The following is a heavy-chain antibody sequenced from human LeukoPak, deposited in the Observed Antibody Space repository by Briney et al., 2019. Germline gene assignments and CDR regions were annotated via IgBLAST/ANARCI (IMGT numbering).Heavy chain of an antibody. D-gene: IGHD3-10*01. CDR1: GFTFSSDS. Sequence: PGGSLRLSCAASGFTFSSDSMHWVRQAPWKGLEWVSSISSSGTYIYYADSVKGRFTIPRDNAKNSVHLQMNSLRAEDTAVYYCARDQGGSGGNWGQGTLVTVSS. CDR2: ISSSGTYI. J-gene: IGHJ4*02. V-gene: IGHV3-21*01. CDR3: ARDQGGSGGN.